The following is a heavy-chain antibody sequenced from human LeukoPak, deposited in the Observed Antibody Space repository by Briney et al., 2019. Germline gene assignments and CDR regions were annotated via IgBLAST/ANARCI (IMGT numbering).Heavy chain of an antibody. V-gene: IGHV3-48*04. CDR1: GFTFSSYS. D-gene: IGHD1-26*01. Sequence: EGSLRLSCAASGFTFSSYSMNWVRQAPGKGLEWVSYISSSSSTIYYADSVKGRFTISRDNAKNSLYLQMNSLRAEDTAVYYCARVGATPFDYWGQGTLVNVSS. J-gene: IGHJ4*02. CDR2: ISSSSSTI. CDR3: ARVGATPFDY.